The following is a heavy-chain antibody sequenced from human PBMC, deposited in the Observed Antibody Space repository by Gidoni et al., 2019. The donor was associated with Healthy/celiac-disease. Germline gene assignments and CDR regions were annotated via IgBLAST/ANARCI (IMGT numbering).Heavy chain of an antibody. D-gene: IGHD3-10*01. Sequence: EVQLLESGGGLVQPGGSLRLSCAASGYTFSSYAMSWVRPAPGKGLGWVSAISGRGGSTYYADSVKGRFTISRDNSKNTLYLQMNSLRAEDTAEYYCAKDHKVWFGDPKTYYFDYWGQGTLVTVSS. CDR3: AKDHKVWFGDPKTYYFDY. V-gene: IGHV3-23*01. CDR2: ISGRGGST. CDR1: GYTFSSYA. J-gene: IGHJ4*02.